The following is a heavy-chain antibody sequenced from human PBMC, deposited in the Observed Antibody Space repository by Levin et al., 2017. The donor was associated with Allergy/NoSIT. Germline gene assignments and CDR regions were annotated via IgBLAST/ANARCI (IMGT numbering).Heavy chain of an antibody. D-gene: IGHD6-13*01. J-gene: IGHJ5*02. CDR2: IYNSGST. CDR3: AGAGYSSSWRPADCDR. V-gene: IGHV4-39*01. CDR1: GDSISSSNYY. Sequence: SETLSLTCSVSGDSISSSNYYWGWIRQPPGKGLEWIGSIYNSGSTYNSPSLRSRVITSVDTSKNQFSLKLSSVTAADTAVYYCAGAGYSSSWRPADCDRWGQGTLVTVSS.